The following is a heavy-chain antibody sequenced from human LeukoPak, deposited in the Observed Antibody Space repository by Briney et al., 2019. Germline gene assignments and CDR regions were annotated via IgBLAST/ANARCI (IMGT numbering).Heavy chain of an antibody. J-gene: IGHJ4*02. V-gene: IGHV3-23*01. CDR2: ITTSLII. CDR1: GFTFSSYS. CDR3: VRGTPEAYY. Sequence: PGGSLRLSCADSGFTFSSYSMTWVRQAPGKGLEWVSSITTSLIISYADSVKGRFSISRDDSRSTLYLQLTSLTVEDTALYYCVRGTPEAYYWGQGTLVTVSS. D-gene: IGHD1-14*01.